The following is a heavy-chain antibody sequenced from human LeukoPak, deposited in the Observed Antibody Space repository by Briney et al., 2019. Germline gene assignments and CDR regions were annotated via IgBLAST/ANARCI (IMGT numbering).Heavy chain of an antibody. CDR3: AREIYSLADV. D-gene: IGHD4-11*01. V-gene: IGHV3-33*01. CDR2: TWFDDSYQ. Sequence: GGSLRLSCAASGFSFSSHGMHWVRQAPGKGLEWVGVTWFDDSYQHYAGSVRGRFTISRDNSKNTVYLQMNSLRAEDTAVYYCAREIYSLADVWGQGTTVIVSS. CDR1: GFSFSSHG. J-gene: IGHJ6*02.